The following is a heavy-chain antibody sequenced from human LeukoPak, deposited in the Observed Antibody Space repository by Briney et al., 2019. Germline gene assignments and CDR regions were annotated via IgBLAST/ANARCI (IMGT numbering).Heavy chain of an antibody. CDR2: IWYDGSNK. CDR1: GFTFSSYG. CDR3: ARDGNIAVAGLYYYYGMDV. J-gene: IGHJ6*02. D-gene: IGHD6-19*01. Sequence: GRSLRLSCAASGFTFSSYGMHWVRRAPGKGLEWVAVIWYDGSNKYYADSVKGRFTISRDNSKNTLYLQMNSLRAEDTAVYYCARDGNIAVAGLYYYYGMDVWGQGTTVTVSS. V-gene: IGHV3-33*01.